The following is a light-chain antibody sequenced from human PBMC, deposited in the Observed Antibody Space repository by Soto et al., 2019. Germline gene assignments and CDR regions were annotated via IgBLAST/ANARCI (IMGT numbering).Light chain of an antibody. CDR3: QSYDSSLSAYV. V-gene: IGLV1-40*01. Sequence: QSVLTQPPSVSAAPGQRVTISCTGSSSNIGAGYEAHWYQQVPGTAPKLLIYENNNRPSGVPDRFSGSKSGTSASLAITGLQADDEAEYYCQSYDSSLSAYVFGTGTKVTVL. CDR2: ENN. CDR1: SSNIGAGYE. J-gene: IGLJ1*01.